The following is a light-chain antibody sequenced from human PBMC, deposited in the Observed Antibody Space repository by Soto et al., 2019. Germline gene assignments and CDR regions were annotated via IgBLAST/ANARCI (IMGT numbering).Light chain of an antibody. CDR2: EVS. CDR3: SSYTSSSTPYV. V-gene: IGLV2-14*01. Sequence: QSVLTQPASVSGSPGQSMTISGTGTSSDVGGYNYVSWYQQHPGKAPKLMIYEVSNRPSGVSNRFSGSKSGNTASPTISGLQAEDEADYYCSSYTSSSTPYVFGTGTKVTVL. J-gene: IGLJ1*01. CDR1: SSDVGGYNY.